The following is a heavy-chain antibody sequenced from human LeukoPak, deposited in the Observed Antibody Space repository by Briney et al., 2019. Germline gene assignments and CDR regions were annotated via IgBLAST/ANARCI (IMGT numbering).Heavy chain of an antibody. V-gene: IGHV3-7*01. CDR1: GFTFTCSW. Sequence: GGSLRLSCAASGFTFTCSWISWVRQTPGKGLEWVASIKQDGRENFYADSVKGRFTISRDNAKNSLYLQVNSLRAEDTAVYYCARVPGRTRYFDSWGQGILVTVSS. CDR2: IKQDGREN. CDR3: ARVPGRTRYFDS. J-gene: IGHJ4*02. D-gene: IGHD1-26*01.